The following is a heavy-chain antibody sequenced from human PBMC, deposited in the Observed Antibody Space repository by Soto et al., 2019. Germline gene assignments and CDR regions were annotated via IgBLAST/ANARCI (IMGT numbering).Heavy chain of an antibody. J-gene: IGHJ4*02. CDR1: GFTFSSYS. CDR3: ARDISTGANRPISAARRSPDDY. Sequence: EVQLVESGGGLVKPGGSLRLSCAASGFTFSSYSMNWVRQAPGKGLEWVSSISSSSSYIYYADSVKGRFTISRDNAKNSLYLQMNSLRAEDTAVYYCARDISTGANRPISAARRSPDDYWGQGTLVTVSS. D-gene: IGHD6-6*01. CDR2: ISSSSSYI. V-gene: IGHV3-21*01.